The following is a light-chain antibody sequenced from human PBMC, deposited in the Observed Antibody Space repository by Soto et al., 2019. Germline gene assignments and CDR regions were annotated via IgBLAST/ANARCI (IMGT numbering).Light chain of an antibody. CDR2: AAS. V-gene: IGKV1-9*01. CDR1: QGISSY. Sequence: DIQLTQSPSFLSASVGDRVTITCRASQGISSYLAWYQQKPGKAPKLLIYAASTLQSGVPSRFSGSGSGTEFTLTISSLQPEDFATHYCQQLNSYPPITFGPGTKVDIK. CDR3: QQLNSYPPIT. J-gene: IGKJ3*01.